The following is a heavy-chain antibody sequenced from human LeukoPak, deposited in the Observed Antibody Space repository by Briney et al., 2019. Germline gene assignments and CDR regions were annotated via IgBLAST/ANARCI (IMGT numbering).Heavy chain of an antibody. CDR1: GFTFSSNW. CDR2: IKGDGIST. D-gene: IGHD6-19*01. J-gene: IGHJ4*02. CDR3: AKDRAGAGWYYFDY. V-gene: IGHV3-74*01. Sequence: GGSLRLSCAASGFTFSSNWMHWVRHAPGQGLVWVSRIKGDGISTNYADSVKGRFTISRDNSKNTLYLQMNSLRAEDTAVYYCAKDRAGAGWYYFDYWGQGTLVTVSS.